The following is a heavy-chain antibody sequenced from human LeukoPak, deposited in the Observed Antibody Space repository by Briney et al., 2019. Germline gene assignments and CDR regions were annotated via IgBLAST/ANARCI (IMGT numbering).Heavy chain of an antibody. V-gene: IGHV1-2*02. CDR3: ARISSSTSLDSYNWFDP. J-gene: IGHJ5*02. Sequence: ASVKVSCKASGYTFTGYYMHWVRQAPGHGLEWMGWINPNSGGTNYAQKFQGRVTMTRDTSISTAYMELSRLRSDDTAVYYWARISSSTSLDSYNWFDPWGQGTLVTVSS. CDR1: GYTFTGYY. D-gene: IGHD2-2*01. CDR2: INPNSGGT.